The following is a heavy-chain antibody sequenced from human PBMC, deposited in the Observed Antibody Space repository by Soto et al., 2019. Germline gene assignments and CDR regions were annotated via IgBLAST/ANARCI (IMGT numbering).Heavy chain of an antibody. J-gene: IGHJ6*02. Sequence: PSETLSLTCAVYGGSFSCYYWSWIRQPPGKGLEWIGEINHSGSTNYNPSLKSRVTISVDTSKNQFSLKLSSVTAADTAVYYCARGRWLQFYGMDVWGQGTTVTVSS. CDR3: ARGRWLQFYGMDV. CDR1: GGSFSCYY. D-gene: IGHD5-12*01. CDR2: INHSGST. V-gene: IGHV4-34*01.